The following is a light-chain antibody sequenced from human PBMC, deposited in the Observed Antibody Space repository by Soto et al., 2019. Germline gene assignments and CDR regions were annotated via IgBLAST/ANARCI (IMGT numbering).Light chain of an antibody. V-gene: IGKV3-20*01. Sequence: EIVLTQSPGTLSLSPGERSTLSCMAIQSVSSSYLAWYQQKPGQAPRLLIYGASNRATGIPARLSGSGSGTDFTLTISSLEPEDSAVYYCQQRYNSWTFGQGTKVDIK. CDR2: GAS. CDR1: QSVSSSY. J-gene: IGKJ1*01. CDR3: QQRYNSWT.